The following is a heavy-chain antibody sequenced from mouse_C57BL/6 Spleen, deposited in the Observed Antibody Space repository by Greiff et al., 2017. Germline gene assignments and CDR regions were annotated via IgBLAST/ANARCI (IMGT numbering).Heavy chain of an antibody. CDR2: IDPSDSYT. V-gene: IGHV1-50*01. CDR1: GYTFTSYW. J-gene: IGHJ4*01. Sequence: QVQLQQPGAELVKPGASVKLSCKASGYTFTSYWMQWVKQRPGQGLEWIGEIDPSDSYTNYNQKFKGKATLTVDTSSSTAYMQLSSLTSEDSAVYYCARREYRTYYYGSSRKTDAMDYWGQGTSVTVSS. CDR3: ARREYRTYYYGSSRKTDAMDY. D-gene: IGHD1-1*01.